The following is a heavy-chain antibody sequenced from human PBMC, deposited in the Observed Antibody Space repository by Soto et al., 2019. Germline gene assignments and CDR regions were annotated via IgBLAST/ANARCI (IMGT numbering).Heavy chain of an antibody. CDR1: GFTFSSYA. CDR2: ISGSGGST. CDR3: AKTPRAEPYYYYMDV. V-gene: IGHV3-23*01. J-gene: IGHJ6*03. Sequence: PGGSLRLSCAASGFTFSSYAMSLVRQAPGKGLEWVSAISGSGGSTYYADSVKGRFTISRDNSKNTLYLQMNSLRAEDTAVYYCAKTPRAEPYYYYMDVWGKGTTVTVSS.